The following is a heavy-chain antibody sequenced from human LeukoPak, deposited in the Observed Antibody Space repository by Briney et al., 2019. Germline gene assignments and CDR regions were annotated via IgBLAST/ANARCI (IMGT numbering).Heavy chain of an antibody. V-gene: IGHV4-59*12. D-gene: IGHD3-9*01. CDR1: GGSISSYY. CDR3: ARDSLTGYSLFDS. Sequence: SETLSLTCTVSGGSISSYYWSWIRQPPGKGLEWIGNIYNSGGTNYNPSLKSRVTTSVDTSKNQFSLRLSSVTAADTAVYYCARDSLTGYSLFDSWGQGALVTVSS. J-gene: IGHJ4*02. CDR2: IYNSGGT.